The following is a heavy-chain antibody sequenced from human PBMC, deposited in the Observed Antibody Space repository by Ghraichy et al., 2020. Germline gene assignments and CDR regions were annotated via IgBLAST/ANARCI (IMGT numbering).Heavy chain of an antibody. CDR1: GFTFSSYG. J-gene: IGHJ6*02. Sequence: GGSLRLSCAASGFTFSSYGMHWVRQAPGKGLEWVAVIWYDGSNKYYADSVKGRFTISRDNSKNTLYLQMNSLRAEDTAVYYCARGLGAMVRGVSSYYYYGMDVWGQGTTVTVSS. CDR3: ARGLGAMVRGVSSYYYYGMDV. V-gene: IGHV3-33*01. D-gene: IGHD3-10*01. CDR2: IWYDGSNK.